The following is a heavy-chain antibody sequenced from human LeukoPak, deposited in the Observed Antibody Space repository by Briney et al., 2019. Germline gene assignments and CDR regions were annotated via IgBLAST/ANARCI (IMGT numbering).Heavy chain of an antibody. CDR3: ASDPGYRTLEYYFDY. Sequence: GGSLRLSCAASGFNFGSYSMTWVRQAPGKGLEWVAVISFDGSNKYYADSVKGRFTISRDNSKNTLFLQMNSLRAEDTAVYYCASDPGYRTLEYYFDYWGQGTLVTVSS. D-gene: IGHD1-14*01. J-gene: IGHJ4*02. CDR2: ISFDGSNK. V-gene: IGHV3-30*04. CDR1: GFNFGSYS.